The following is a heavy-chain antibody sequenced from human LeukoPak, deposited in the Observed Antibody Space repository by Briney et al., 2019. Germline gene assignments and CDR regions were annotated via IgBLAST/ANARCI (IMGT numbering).Heavy chain of an antibody. D-gene: IGHD3-22*01. CDR2: INTNTGNP. CDR3: AREMGRAPGPKDYYDSSGCSY. J-gene: IGHJ4*02. Sequence: GASVKVSCKASGYTFTSYAIHWVRQAPGQGLEWMGWINTNTGNPTYAQGFTGRFVFSLDTSVSTAYLQISSLKAEDTAVYYCAREMGRAPGPKDYYDSSGCSYWGQGTLVTVSS. CDR1: GYTFTSYA. V-gene: IGHV7-4-1*02.